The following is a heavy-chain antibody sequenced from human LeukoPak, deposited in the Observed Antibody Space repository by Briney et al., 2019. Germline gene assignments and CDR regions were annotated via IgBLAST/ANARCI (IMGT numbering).Heavy chain of an antibody. CDR1: GASISSYY. CDR3: VATERRLQWDY. CDR2: ISNSVST. D-gene: IGHD5-24*01. Sequence: SETLSLTCTVSGASISSYYWSWIRQPPGKGLEWIAFISNSVSTNYNPSLKSRVTISLDTSRKQLSLRLSSVIAADTAVYYCVATERRLQWDYWGQGTLVTVSS. V-gene: IGHV4-4*08. J-gene: IGHJ4*02.